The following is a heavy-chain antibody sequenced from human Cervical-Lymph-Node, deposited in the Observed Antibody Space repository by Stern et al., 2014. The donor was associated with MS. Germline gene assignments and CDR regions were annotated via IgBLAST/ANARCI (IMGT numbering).Heavy chain of an antibody. CDR1: GYTFTDYY. Sequence: VQLVQSGAEVKKPGASVTVSCTASGYTFTDYYLHWVRQAPGQGLEWMGRINPHSGDTTYAQNFQGRVTLTWDTSISTAYMEVSGLRSDDTAVFYCARGRERGGNSAFDHWGQGTLVTVSS. J-gene: IGHJ4*02. CDR2: INPHSGDT. D-gene: IGHD4-23*01. V-gene: IGHV1-2*06. CDR3: ARGRERGGNSAFDH.